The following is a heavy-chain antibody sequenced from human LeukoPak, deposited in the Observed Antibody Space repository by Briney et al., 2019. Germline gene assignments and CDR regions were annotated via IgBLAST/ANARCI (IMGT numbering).Heavy chain of an antibody. CDR3: ARSFATGWGPFDY. CDR2: ISSSSSTI. D-gene: IGHD6-19*01. J-gene: IGHJ4*02. Sequence: GGSLRLSCAASGFTFSNYNINWVRQAPGKGLEWIPYISSSSSTIHYADSVKGRFTISRDDAKNSLYLQMSTLRAEDTAVYYCARSFATGWGPFDYWGQGTLVTVSS. CDR1: GFTFSNYN. V-gene: IGHV3-48*01.